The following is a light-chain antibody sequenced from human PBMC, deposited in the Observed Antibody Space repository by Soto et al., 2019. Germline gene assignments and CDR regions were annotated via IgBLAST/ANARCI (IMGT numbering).Light chain of an antibody. V-gene: IGKV3-11*01. Sequence: EIVLTQSPDTLSLSPGERATLSCRPSQSVSSYLAWYQQKPGQAPRLLIYDASNRATGIPARFSGSGSGTDFTLTISSLEPEDFAVYYCQQRSNWPPTFGGGIKVEIK. CDR3: QQRSNWPPT. J-gene: IGKJ4*01. CDR1: QSVSSY. CDR2: DAS.